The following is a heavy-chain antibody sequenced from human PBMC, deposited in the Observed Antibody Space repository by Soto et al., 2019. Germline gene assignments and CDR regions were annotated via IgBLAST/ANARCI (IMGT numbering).Heavy chain of an antibody. V-gene: IGHV5-51*01. CDR3: ARLERLLWFGELVVWFDP. CDR1: GYSFTSYW. CDR2: IYPGDSDT. J-gene: IGHJ5*02. D-gene: IGHD3-10*01. Sequence: EVQLVQSGAEVKKPGESLKISCKGSGYSFTSYWIGWVRQMPGKGLEWMGIIYPGDSDTRYSPSFQGQVTISADKSISTAYLQWSSLKASDTAMYYCARLERLLWFGELVVWFDPWGQGTLVTVSS.